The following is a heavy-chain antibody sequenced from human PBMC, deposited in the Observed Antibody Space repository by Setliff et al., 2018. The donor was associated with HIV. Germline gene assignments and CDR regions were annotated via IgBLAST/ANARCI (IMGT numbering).Heavy chain of an antibody. CDR3: ARVDGAYNDNIFDY. Sequence: ASVKVSCKASGYTFTSYHIHWVRQAPGQGLEWMGRIIPSSGGTNYAQKFQGRVTMTRDTSISTAYMQLSGLRSEDTAVYFCARVDGAYNDNIFDYWGQGTQVTVSS. J-gene: IGHJ4*02. CDR1: GYTFTSYH. CDR2: IIPSSGGT. V-gene: IGHV1-2*06. D-gene: IGHD1-1*01.